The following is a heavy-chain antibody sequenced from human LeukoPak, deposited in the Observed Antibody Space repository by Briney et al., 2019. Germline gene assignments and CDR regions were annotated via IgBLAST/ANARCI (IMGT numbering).Heavy chain of an antibody. Sequence: ASVKFSCKASGYTFTSYAMHWVRQAPGQRLEWMGWINAGNGNTKYSQKFQGRVTITRDTSASTAYMELSSLRSEDTAVYYCARADYGDYVFDPWGQGTLVTVSS. CDR3: ARADYGDYVFDP. CDR1: GYTFTSYA. D-gene: IGHD4-17*01. V-gene: IGHV1-3*01. CDR2: INAGNGNT. J-gene: IGHJ5*02.